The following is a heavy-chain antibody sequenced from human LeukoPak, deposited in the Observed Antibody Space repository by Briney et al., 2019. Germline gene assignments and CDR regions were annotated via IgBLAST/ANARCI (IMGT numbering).Heavy chain of an antibody. Sequence: PSETLSLTCTVSGGSISTYYWSWIRQPPGKGREWIGQIYNSGRTSYHPSLKSRVTISVDTSKNQFSLNVTSVTAADTAVYYCARAGGWRTAALDLDYWGQGTLVTVSS. CDR1: GGSISTYY. J-gene: IGHJ4*02. CDR3: ARAGGWRTAALDLDY. V-gene: IGHV4-4*09. CDR2: IYNSGRT. D-gene: IGHD6-13*01.